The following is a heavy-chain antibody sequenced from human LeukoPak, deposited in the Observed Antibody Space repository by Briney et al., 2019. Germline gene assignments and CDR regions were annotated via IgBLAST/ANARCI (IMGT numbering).Heavy chain of an antibody. J-gene: IGHJ6*03. D-gene: IGHD2-15*01. V-gene: IGHV4-59*01. CDR1: GGSISSYY. Sequence: SETLSLTCTVSGGSISSYYWSWIRQPPGKGLEWIGYIYYSGSTNYNPSLKSRVTISVDTSKNQFFLKLSSVTAADTAVYYCARIGGAAYYYYYYYMDVWGKGTTVTVSS. CDR2: IYYSGST. CDR3: ARIGGAAYYYYYYYMDV.